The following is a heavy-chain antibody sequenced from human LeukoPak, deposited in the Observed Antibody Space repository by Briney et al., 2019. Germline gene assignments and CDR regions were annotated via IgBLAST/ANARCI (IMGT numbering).Heavy chain of an antibody. Sequence: GGTLRLSCAASGFTFRSYVMSWVRQAPGKGLEWVSTISGSGGSTYYADSVKGRFTISRDNSKNTLYLQMNSLRAEDTAVYYCAKVRPYGSGSYYSLYYYYMDVWGKGTTVTISS. CDR1: GFTFRSYV. V-gene: IGHV3-23*01. J-gene: IGHJ6*03. D-gene: IGHD3-10*01. CDR2: ISGSGGST. CDR3: AKVRPYGSGSYYSLYYYYMDV.